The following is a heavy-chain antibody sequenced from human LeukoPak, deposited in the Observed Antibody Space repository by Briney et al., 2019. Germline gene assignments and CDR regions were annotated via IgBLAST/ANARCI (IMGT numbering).Heavy chain of an antibody. CDR1: GYTFTSYS. V-gene: IGHV1-18*01. D-gene: IGHD2-2*01. CDR3: ARASCSSTSCYAGGFDY. Sequence: EASVKVSCKASGYTFTSYSINWVRQATGQGLEWMGWISAYNGNTNYAQKLQGRVTMTTDTSTSTAYMELRSLRSDDTAVYYCARASCSSTSCYAGGFDYWGQGTLVTVSS. J-gene: IGHJ4*02. CDR2: ISAYNGNT.